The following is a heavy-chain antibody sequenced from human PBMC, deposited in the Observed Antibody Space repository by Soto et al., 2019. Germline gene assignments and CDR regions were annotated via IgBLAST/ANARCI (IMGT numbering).Heavy chain of an antibody. V-gene: IGHV3-30-3*01. CDR2: ISYDGSNK. D-gene: IGHD2-8*01. CDR1: GFTFSSYA. Sequence: LRLSCAASGFTFSSYAMHWVRQAPGKGLEWVAVISYDGSNKYYADSVKGRFTISRDNSKNTLYLQMNSLRAEDTAVYYCARDWGLGYCTNGVCYTPRGYYYYGMDVWDQGTTVTVSS. CDR3: ARDWGLGYCTNGVCYTPRGYYYYGMDV. J-gene: IGHJ6*02.